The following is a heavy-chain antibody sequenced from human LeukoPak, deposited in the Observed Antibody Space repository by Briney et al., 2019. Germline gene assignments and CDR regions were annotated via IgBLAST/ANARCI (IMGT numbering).Heavy chain of an antibody. CDR1: GFTFSSYA. J-gene: IGHJ3*02. D-gene: IGHD6-6*01. Sequence: GGSLRLSCAASGFTFSSYAMHWVRQAPGKGLEWVAVISYDGSNKYYADSVKGRFTISRDNSKNTLYLQMNSLRAEDTAVYYCAILVVGDAFDIWGQGTMVTVSS. CDR3: AILVVGDAFDI. V-gene: IGHV3-30-3*01. CDR2: ISYDGSNK.